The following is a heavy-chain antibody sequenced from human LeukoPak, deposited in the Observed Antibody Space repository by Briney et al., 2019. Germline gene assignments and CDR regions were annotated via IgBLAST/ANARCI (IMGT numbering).Heavy chain of an antibody. J-gene: IGHJ4*02. V-gene: IGHV4-39*01. D-gene: IGHD3-10*02. CDR2: IYYSGST. CDR3: ARHYYVFDY. Sequence: SETLSLTCTVSGGSISSSSYSWGWIRQPPGKGLEWIVSIYYSGSTYYNPSLKSRVTISVDTSKNQFSLKLSSVTAADTAVYYCARHYYVFDYWGQGTLVTVSS. CDR1: GGSISSSSYS.